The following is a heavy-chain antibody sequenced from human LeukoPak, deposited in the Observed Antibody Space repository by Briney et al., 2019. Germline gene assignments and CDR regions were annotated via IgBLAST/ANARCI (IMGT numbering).Heavy chain of an antibody. CDR2: ISYDGSNK. V-gene: IGHV3-30*18. D-gene: IGHD2-21*02. CDR3: AKDHCGGDCYSDDY. J-gene: IGHJ4*02. Sequence: GGSLRLSCAASGFTFNSYGMHWVRQAPGKGLEWVAVISYDGSNKYYADSVKGRFTISRDNSKNTLYLQMNSLRAEDTAVYYCAKDHCGGDCYSDDYWGQGTLVTVSS. CDR1: GFTFNSYG.